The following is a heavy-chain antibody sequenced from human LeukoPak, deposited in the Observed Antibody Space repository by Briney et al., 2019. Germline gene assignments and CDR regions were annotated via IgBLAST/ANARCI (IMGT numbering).Heavy chain of an antibody. V-gene: IGHV1-2*02. CDR1: GYTFTGYY. CDR2: INPNSGGT. D-gene: IGHD7-27*01. CDR3: ARRLTGEPYAFDI. Sequence: ASVKVSCKASGYTFTGYYMHWVRQAPGQGLEWMGWINPNSGGTNYAQKFQGRVTMTRDTSISTAYMELSRLRSDDTAVYYCARRLTGEPYAFDIWGQGTMVTVSS. J-gene: IGHJ3*02.